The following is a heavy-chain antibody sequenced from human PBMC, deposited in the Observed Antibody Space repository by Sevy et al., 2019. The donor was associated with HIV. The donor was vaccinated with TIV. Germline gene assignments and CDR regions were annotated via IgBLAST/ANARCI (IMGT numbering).Heavy chain of an antibody. CDR3: AGDGSYCGGDCLSWFDP. V-gene: IGHV3-21*01. CDR2: ISYSSSYI. D-gene: IGHD2-21*02. J-gene: IGHJ5*02. CDR1: GFTFSSYN. Sequence: GGSLRLSCAASGFTFSSYNMNWVRQAPGKGLEWVSSISYSSSYIYYAASVKGRFTITRDNAKNSVFLQMNSLRAEDTAVYYCAGDGSYCGGDCLSWFDPWGQGTLVTVSS.